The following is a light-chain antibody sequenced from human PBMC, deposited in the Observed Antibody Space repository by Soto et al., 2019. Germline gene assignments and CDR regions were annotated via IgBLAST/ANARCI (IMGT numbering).Light chain of an antibody. CDR1: SSDVGGYNY. Sequence: QSVLTQPRSVSGSPGQSVTISCTGTSSDVGGYNYVSWYQQHPGKAPKLMIYDVSKRPSGVPDRFSGPKSGNTASLTISGLQAEDEADYYCCSYAGSYTWVFGGGTKLTVL. V-gene: IGLV2-11*01. CDR3: CSYAGSYTWV. CDR2: DVS. J-gene: IGLJ3*02.